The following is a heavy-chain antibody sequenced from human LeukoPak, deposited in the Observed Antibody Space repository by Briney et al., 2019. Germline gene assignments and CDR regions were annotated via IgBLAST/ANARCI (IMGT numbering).Heavy chain of an antibody. CDR2: INTNTGNP. Sequence: ASVKVSCKASGYTFTSYAMNWVRQAPGQGLEWMGWINTNTGNPTYAQGFTGRFVFSLDTSVSTAYLQISSLKAEDTAVYYCARVRGYCSGGSCSSPTRMIHASRGGLDWGQGTLVTVSS. CDR3: ARVRGYCSGGSCSSPTRMIHASRGGLD. D-gene: IGHD2-15*01. J-gene: IGHJ4*02. CDR1: GYTFTSYA. V-gene: IGHV7-4-1*02.